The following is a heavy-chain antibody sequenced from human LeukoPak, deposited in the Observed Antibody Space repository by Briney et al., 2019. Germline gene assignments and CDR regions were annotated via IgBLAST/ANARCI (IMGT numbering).Heavy chain of an antibody. J-gene: IGHJ4*02. CDR1: GFTFSSYA. CDR2: ISGSGGST. V-gene: IGHV3-23*01. CDR3: ASGIQLWLVDTRYYFGY. Sequence: PGGSLRLSCAASGFTFSSYAMSWVRQAPGKGLEWVSAISGSGGSTYYADSVKGRFTISRDNSKNTLYLQMNSLRAEDTAVYYCASGIQLWLVDTRYYFGYWGQGTLVTVSS. D-gene: IGHD5-18*01.